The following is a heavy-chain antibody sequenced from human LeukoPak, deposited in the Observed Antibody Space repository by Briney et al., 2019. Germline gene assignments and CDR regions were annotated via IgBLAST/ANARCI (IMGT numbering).Heavy chain of an antibody. Sequence: PSQTLSLTCAVSGGSISSGGYSWSWIRQPPGKGLEWIGYIYHSGSTYYNPSLKSRVTISVDTSKNQFSLKLSSVTAADTAVYYCARPTPPFGVVINWGQGTLVTVSS. D-gene: IGHD3-3*01. CDR1: GGSISSGGYS. V-gene: IGHV4-30-2*01. J-gene: IGHJ4*02. CDR2: IYHSGST. CDR3: ARPTPPFGVVIN.